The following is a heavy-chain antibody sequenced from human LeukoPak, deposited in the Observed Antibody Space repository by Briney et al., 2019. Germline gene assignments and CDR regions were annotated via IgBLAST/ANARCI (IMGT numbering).Heavy chain of an antibody. CDR2: ISGSGANT. V-gene: IGHV3-23*01. Sequence: PGGSLRLSCAASGFTFSTFAMTWVRQAPGKGLEWGSGISGSGANTYYADSVKGRFTISRDNSKNTLYLQKNSLRVEDTALYYCAKVKYSYDTSGPNGLGYYYYMDVWGKGTTVTVSS. J-gene: IGHJ6*03. CDR3: AKVKYSYDTSGPNGLGYYYYMDV. CDR1: GFTFSTFA. D-gene: IGHD3-22*01.